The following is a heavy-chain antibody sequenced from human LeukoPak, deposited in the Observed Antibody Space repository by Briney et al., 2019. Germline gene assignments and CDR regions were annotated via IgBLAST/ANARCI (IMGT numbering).Heavy chain of an antibody. V-gene: IGHV1-46*01. CDR1: GYTFTSYY. D-gene: IGHD3-22*01. Sequence: ASVKVSCKAPGYTFTSYYMHWVRQAPGQGLEWMGIINPSGGSTSYAQKFQGRVTMTRDTSTSTVYMELSSLRSEDTAVYYCARNYYDSSGYDSALDYWGQGTLVTVSS. J-gene: IGHJ4*02. CDR2: INPSGGST. CDR3: ARNYYDSSGYDSALDY.